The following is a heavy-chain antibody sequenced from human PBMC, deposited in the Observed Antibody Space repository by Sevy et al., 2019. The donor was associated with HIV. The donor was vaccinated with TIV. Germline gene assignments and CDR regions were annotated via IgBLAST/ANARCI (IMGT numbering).Heavy chain of an antibody. V-gene: IGHV1-18*01. CDR2: ISAYNGNT. Sequence: ASVKVSCKASGYTFTSYGISWVRQAPGQGLEWMGWISAYNGNTNYAQMLQGRVTMTTDTSTSTAYMELRSLRSDDTAVYYCARVLSFVVVPAAISNWFDPWGQGTLVTVSS. D-gene: IGHD2-2*01. J-gene: IGHJ5*02. CDR3: ARVLSFVVVPAAISNWFDP. CDR1: GYTFTSYG.